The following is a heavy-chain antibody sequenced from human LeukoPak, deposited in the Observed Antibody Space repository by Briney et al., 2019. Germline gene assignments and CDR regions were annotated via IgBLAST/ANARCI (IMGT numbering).Heavy chain of an antibody. Sequence: GGSLRLSCAAPGFTFSSYSMNWVRQAPGKGLEWVSSISSSSSYIYYADSVKGRFTISRDNAKNSLYLQMNSLRAEDTAVYYCASTIVPPYYDFWSGYYPLDYWGQGTLVTVSS. CDR1: GFTFSSYS. CDR3: ASTIVPPYYDFWSGYYPLDY. J-gene: IGHJ4*02. V-gene: IGHV3-21*01. D-gene: IGHD3-3*01. CDR2: ISSSSSYI.